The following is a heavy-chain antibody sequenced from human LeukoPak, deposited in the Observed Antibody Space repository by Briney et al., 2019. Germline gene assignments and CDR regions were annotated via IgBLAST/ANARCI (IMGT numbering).Heavy chain of an antibody. V-gene: IGHV4-61*02. CDR1: GGSISSGSYY. Sequence: SETLSLACTVSGGSISSGSYYWSLIRQPAGKGLEWIGRIYTSGSTNYNPSLKSRVTISVDTSKNQFSLKLSSVTAADTAVYYCARDRGTFDYWGQGTLVTVSS. CDR3: ARDRGTFDY. CDR2: IYTSGST. J-gene: IGHJ4*02.